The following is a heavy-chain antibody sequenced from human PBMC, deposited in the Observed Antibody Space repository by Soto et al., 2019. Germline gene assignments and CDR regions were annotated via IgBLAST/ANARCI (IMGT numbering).Heavy chain of an antibody. V-gene: IGHV3-30*18. CDR1: GFTFSSYG. CDR2: ISYDGSNK. CDR3: AKDRFDCSGGSCYRILDY. D-gene: IGHD2-15*01. J-gene: IGHJ4*02. Sequence: LRLSCAASGFTFSSYGMHWVRQAPGKGLEWVAVISYDGSNKYYADSVKGRFTISRDNSKNTLYLQMNSLRAEDTAVYYCAKDRFDCSGGSCYRILDYWGQGTLVTVSS.